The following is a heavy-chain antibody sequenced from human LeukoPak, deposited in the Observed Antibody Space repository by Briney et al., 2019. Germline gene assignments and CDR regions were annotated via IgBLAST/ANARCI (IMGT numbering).Heavy chain of an antibody. J-gene: IGHJ4*02. CDR1: GFSFSSYA. CDR3: ARNLNTADDY. Sequence: GGSLRLSCAASGFSFSSYAMSWVRQAPGKGPEWLSYISSSSTTIYYADSVKGRFTISRDDAKNSLYLQMNSLRAEDTAVYYCARNLNTADDYWGQGILVTVSS. V-gene: IGHV3-48*01. D-gene: IGHD5-18*01. CDR2: ISSSSTTI.